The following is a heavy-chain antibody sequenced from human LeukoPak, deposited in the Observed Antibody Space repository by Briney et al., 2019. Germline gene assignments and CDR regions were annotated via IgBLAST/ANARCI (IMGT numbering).Heavy chain of an antibody. CDR3: AKPSGSGVDY. CDR2: IRSDGYHT. Sequence: GGSLRLSCGASGFVFDDYDMHWVRQAPGKGLEWVAFIRSDGYHTYYTDSVKGRFIITRDNFKNTLYLQMNSLRLEDMAVYYCAKPSGSGVDYWGRGTRVTVSS. CDR1: GFVFDDYD. J-gene: IGHJ4*02. D-gene: IGHD1-26*01. V-gene: IGHV3-30*02.